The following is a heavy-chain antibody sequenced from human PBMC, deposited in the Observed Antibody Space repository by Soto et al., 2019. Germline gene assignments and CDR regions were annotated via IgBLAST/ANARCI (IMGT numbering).Heavy chain of an antibody. D-gene: IGHD3-10*01. V-gene: IGHV4-59*01. J-gene: IGHJ4*02. CDR1: GDSFTRNY. CDR3: ATGRVLYGSEY. Sequence: SETLSLTCTVSGDSFTRNYWTWIRQSPGKGLEWIGHIYYSGSTKYNPSLKSRVTISIDTSKNHFSLRLTSVTAADTAVYYCATGRVLYGSEYWGQGTLVTVSS. CDR2: IYYSGST.